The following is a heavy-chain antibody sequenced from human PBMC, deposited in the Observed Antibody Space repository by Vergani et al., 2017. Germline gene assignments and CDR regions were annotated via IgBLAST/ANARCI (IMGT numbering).Heavy chain of an antibody. D-gene: IGHD2-21*01. Sequence: EVQLVESGGGLVQPGGSLRPSGAAPGFTFRGNAMSWVGRAPGNGREGVSVISGRGGSTYYADSGKGRFTISRENSKNTLYLRMNSLRAEDTAVYYCSKDPELTYCGGDCYSSGGWGQGTLVTVSS. CDR1: GFTFRGNA. V-gene: IGHV3-23*04. CDR3: SKDPELTYCGGDCYSSGG. CDR2: ISGRGGST. J-gene: IGHJ4*02.